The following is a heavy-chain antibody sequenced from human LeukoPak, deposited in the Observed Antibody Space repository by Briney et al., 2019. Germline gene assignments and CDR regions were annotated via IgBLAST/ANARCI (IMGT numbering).Heavy chain of an antibody. D-gene: IGHD4-17*01. CDR2: IYYSGST. Sequence: KPSETLSLTCTVSGGSISSYYWSWIRQPPGKGLEWIGYIYYSGSTNYNPSLKSRVTISVDTSKNQFSLKLSSVTAADTAVYYCARAPRTYGASRRSYGMDVWGQGTTVTVSS. CDR1: GGSISSYY. CDR3: ARAPRTYGASRRSYGMDV. J-gene: IGHJ6*02. V-gene: IGHV4-59*01.